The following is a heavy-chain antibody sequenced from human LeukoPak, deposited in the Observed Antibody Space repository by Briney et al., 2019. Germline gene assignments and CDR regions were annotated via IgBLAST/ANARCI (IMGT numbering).Heavy chain of an antibody. V-gene: IGHV1-8*01. Sequence: GASVKVSCKASGYSFTSYDVNWVRQATGQGLEWMGWMNPNSGNTGYAQKFQGRVTMTRNTSISTAYMELSSLRSEDTAVYYCARWRYGYVIDYWGQGALVTVSS. CDR1: GYSFTSYD. CDR3: ARWRYGYVIDY. CDR2: MNPNSGNT. D-gene: IGHD5-18*01. J-gene: IGHJ4*02.